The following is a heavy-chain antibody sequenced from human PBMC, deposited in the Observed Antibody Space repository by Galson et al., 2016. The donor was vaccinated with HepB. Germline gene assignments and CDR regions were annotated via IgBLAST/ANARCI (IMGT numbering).Heavy chain of an antibody. J-gene: IGHJ2*01. V-gene: IGHV4-31*03. D-gene: IGHD1-14*01. CDR1: GGSISSGDYY. Sequence: TLSLTCTVSGGSISSGDYYWSWIRQHPGKGPEWIGYIYYSGSTYYNPSLESRVTISVDTSKNQSSLKLSSVTAADTAVYYCARVDRTGDWYFDLWGRGTLVTVSS. CDR2: IYYSGST. CDR3: ARVDRTGDWYFDL.